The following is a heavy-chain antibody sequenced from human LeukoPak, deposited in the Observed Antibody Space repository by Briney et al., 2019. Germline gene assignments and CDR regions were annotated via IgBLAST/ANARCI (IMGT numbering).Heavy chain of an antibody. Sequence: PGGSLRLSCTASGLTFSSYWMSWVRQAPGKGLEWVANIKQDGSEKYYVDSVKGRFTISRDNAKNSLYLQMNSLRAEDTAVYFCARDRNQLLFYYHYMDVWGKGTTVTVSS. V-gene: IGHV3-7*01. J-gene: IGHJ6*03. D-gene: IGHD2-2*01. CDR1: GLTFSSYW. CDR3: ARDRNQLLFYYHYMDV. CDR2: IKQDGSEK.